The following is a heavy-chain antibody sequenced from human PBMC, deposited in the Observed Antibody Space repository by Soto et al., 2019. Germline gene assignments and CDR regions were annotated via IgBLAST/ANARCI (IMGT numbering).Heavy chain of an antibody. V-gene: IGHV6-1*01. CDR2: TYYRSKWYN. CDR1: GFTFSSYAV. D-gene: IGHD6-13*01. Sequence: LRLSCAASGFTFSSYAVSWIRQSPSRGLEWLGRTYYRSKWYNDYAVSVKSRIIINRDTSKNQFSLQLNSVTPEDTAMYYCARGIAAAGFDYWGQGTLVTVSS. J-gene: IGHJ4*02. CDR3: ARGIAAAGFDY.